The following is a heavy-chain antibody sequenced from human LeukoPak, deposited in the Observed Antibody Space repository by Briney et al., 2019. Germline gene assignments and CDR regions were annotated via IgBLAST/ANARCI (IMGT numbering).Heavy chain of an antibody. CDR3: ASDPYSGNYGAYYYYYMDV. CDR1: GFTFTSYN. J-gene: IGHJ6*03. V-gene: IGHV3-21*06. CDR2: ITSSSSYI. Sequence: PGGSLRLSCAASGFTFTSYNMSWVRQAPGKGLEWVSSITSSSSYIYYADSVKGRFTISRDNAKNSLYLQMDSLRVEDTAVYYCASDPYSGNYGAYYYYYMDVWGKGTTVTISS. D-gene: IGHD1-26*01.